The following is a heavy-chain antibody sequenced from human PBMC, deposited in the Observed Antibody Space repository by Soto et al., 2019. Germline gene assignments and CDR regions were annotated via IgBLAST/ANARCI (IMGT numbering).Heavy chain of an antibody. J-gene: IGHJ1*01. D-gene: IGHD3-16*02. CDR1: GFSFTISA. CDR3: ARGRVTFGGDIGQFDI. V-gene: IGHV3-30-3*01. Sequence: QGQLVESGGGVVQPGRSLSLSCAASGFSFTISAMDWVRQAPGKWLEWVAVISYDGSDKYYADSVKGRFTISRDKSKNTLYLEMNSRIAADTAFYYCARGRVTFGGDIGQFDICGQGTLVSVAS. CDR2: ISYDGSDK.